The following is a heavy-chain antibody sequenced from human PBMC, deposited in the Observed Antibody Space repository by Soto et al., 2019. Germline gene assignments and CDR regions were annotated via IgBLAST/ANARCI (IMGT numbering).Heavy chain of an antibody. D-gene: IGHD6-6*01. CDR3: ARVAVGIAGRPAANFGFDP. CDR2: ISSSGTTI. V-gene: IGHV3-48*03. Sequence: EVQLVESGGGLVQPGGSLRLSCVVSGFTFSSYEMNWVRQAPGKGLEWVSYISSSGTTIYYADSVKGRFTISRDNSKNSLYLQMNSLRAEDTAIYYCARVAVGIAGRPAANFGFDPWGQGTLVTVSS. CDR1: GFTFSSYE. J-gene: IGHJ5*02.